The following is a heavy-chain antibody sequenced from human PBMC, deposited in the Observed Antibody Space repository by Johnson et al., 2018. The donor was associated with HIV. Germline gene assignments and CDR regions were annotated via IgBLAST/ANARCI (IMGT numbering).Heavy chain of an antibody. CDR2: IAWDGSSA. V-gene: IGHV3-43D*03. CDR1: GFTFDDYA. J-gene: IGHJ3*02. D-gene: IGHD6-13*01. Sequence: VQLVESGGGLVQPGGSLRLSCAASGFTFDDYAMHWVRQAPGKGLEWVSLIAWDGSSAYYADYVKGRFTIARDNSKNSLYLEMNSLRAEDTALYYCAKGYSSTWHDDFNIWGQGTMVTVSS. CDR3: AKGYSSTWHDDFNI.